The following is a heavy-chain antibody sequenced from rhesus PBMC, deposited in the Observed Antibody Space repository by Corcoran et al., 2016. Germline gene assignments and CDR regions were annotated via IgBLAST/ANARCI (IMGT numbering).Heavy chain of an antibody. CDR1: GGSISDDYY. CDR2: IYGSGGGT. D-gene: IGHD3-28*01. J-gene: IGHJ6*01. CDR3: ACPKRLVIPYTFDS. Sequence: QVQLQESGPGLVKPSETLSLTCAVSGGSISDDYYWSWIRQPPGKGLEWIGYIYGSGGGTNNNPSLKDRVTISIDTSKNQFALRLSSVTAADTAVYYCACPKRLVIPYTFDSWGQGVVVTVST. V-gene: IGHV4-106*01.